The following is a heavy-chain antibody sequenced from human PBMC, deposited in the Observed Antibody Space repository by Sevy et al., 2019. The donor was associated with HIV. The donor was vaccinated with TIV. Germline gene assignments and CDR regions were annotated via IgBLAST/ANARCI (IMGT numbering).Heavy chain of an antibody. CDR2: FDPEDGET. CDR3: ATAREYYQDSSGYLDF. J-gene: IGHJ4*02. V-gene: IGHV1-24*01. CDR1: GYTLTGLS. Sequence: ASVKVSCKVSGYTLTGLSMHWVRQAPGKGLEWMGRFDPEDGETIYAQNFHGRVTLTEDTSRDTAYMELSSLGYEDTAVYYCATAREYYQDSSGYLDFWGQGTLVTVSS. D-gene: IGHD3-22*01.